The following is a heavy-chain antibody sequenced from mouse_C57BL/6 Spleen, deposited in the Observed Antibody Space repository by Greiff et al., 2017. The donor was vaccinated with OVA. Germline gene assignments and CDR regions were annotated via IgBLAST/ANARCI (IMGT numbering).Heavy chain of an antibody. CDR1: GYTFTDYN. CDR2: INPNNGGT. V-gene: IGHV1-22*01. Sequence: EVQLQQSGPELVKPGASVKMSCKASGYTFTDYNMHWVKQSHGKSLEWIGYINPNNGGTSYNQKFKGKATLTVDKSSSTAYMLLSSLTSEDSAVYFCARGELLRFEDYWGQGTTLTVSS. J-gene: IGHJ2*01. D-gene: IGHD1-1*01. CDR3: ARGELLRFEDY.